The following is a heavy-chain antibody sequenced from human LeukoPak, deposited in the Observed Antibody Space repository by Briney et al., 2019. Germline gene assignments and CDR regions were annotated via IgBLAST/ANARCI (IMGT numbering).Heavy chain of an antibody. V-gene: IGHV4-59*01. CDR3: ARDDSSGYYDY. Sequence: SETLSLTCTVPGGSISSYYWSWIRQPPGKGLEWIGYIYYSGSTNYNPSLKSRVTISVDTSKNQFSLKLSSVTAADTAVYYCARDDSSGYYDYWGQGTLVTVSS. D-gene: IGHD3-22*01. CDR1: GGSISSYY. CDR2: IYYSGST. J-gene: IGHJ4*02.